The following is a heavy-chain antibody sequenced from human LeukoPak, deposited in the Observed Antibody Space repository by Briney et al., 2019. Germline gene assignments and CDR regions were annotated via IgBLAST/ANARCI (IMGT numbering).Heavy chain of an antibody. CDR1: GFSFSSYW. CDR2: IWYDGSNK. Sequence: PGGSLRLSCAASGFSFSSYWMSWVRQAPGKGLEWVAVIWYDGSNKYYADSVKGRFTISRDNSKNTLYLQMNSLRAEDTAVYYCARPYYDSSGYYYWGNAFDIWGQGTMVTVSS. J-gene: IGHJ3*02. CDR3: ARPYYDSSGYYYWGNAFDI. V-gene: IGHV3-33*08. D-gene: IGHD3-22*01.